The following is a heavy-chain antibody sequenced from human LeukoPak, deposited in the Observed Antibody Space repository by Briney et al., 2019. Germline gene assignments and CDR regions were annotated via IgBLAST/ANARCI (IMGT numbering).Heavy chain of an antibody. CDR2: VYYNGNT. V-gene: IGHV4-59*01. Sequence: SETLSLTCTVSDGSINSYYWSWIRQPPGKGLEWIGYVYYNGNTNYNPSLKSRVSMSVATSKNQFSLKLTSVTATDTAVYYCARDRGDGYKDYWAQGTVVTVSS. CDR1: DGSINSYY. CDR3: ARDRGDGYKDY. D-gene: IGHD5-24*01. J-gene: IGHJ4*02.